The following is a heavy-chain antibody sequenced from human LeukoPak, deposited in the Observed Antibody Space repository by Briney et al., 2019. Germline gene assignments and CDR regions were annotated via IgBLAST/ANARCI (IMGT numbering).Heavy chain of an antibody. Sequence: SGTLSLTCAVSGGSVSSSNWWSWVRQPPGKGLEWIGEIYHSGSTNYNPSLKSRVTISVDTSKNQFSLKLSSVTAADTAVYYCARTRGSGSDSRDYWGQGILVTVSS. V-gene: IGHV4-4*02. D-gene: IGHD3-10*01. J-gene: IGHJ4*02. CDR3: ARTRGSGSDSRDY. CDR2: IYHSGST. CDR1: GGSVSSSNW.